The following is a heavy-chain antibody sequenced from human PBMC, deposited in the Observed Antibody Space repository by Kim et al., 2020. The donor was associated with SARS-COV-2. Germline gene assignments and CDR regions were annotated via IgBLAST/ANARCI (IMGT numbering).Heavy chain of an antibody. Sequence: GGSLRLFCAASGFTFSSYAMLWVRQAPGKGLEWVAVISSDGNNKYYADSVKGRFTFSRDNSKNTLYLQMNSLRADDTAVYYCARGAIVGPTYWFDPWGQGTLVTVSS. V-gene: IGHV3-30*04. J-gene: IGHJ5*02. CDR3: ARGAIVGPTYWFDP. D-gene: IGHD1-26*01. CDR1: GFTFSSYA. CDR2: ISSDGNNK.